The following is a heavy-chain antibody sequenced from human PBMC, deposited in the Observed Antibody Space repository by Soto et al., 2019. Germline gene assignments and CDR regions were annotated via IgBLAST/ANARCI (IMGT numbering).Heavy chain of an antibody. V-gene: IGHV5-51*01. Sequence: GESLKISCKGSGYSFTSYWIGWVRQMPGKGLEWMGIIYPGDSDTRYSPSFQGQVTISADKSISTAYLQWSSLKASDTAMYYCASNLYSYGYGRGYYYYGMDVWGQGTTVTV. CDR2: IYPGDSDT. D-gene: IGHD5-18*01. J-gene: IGHJ6*02. CDR1: GYSFTSYW. CDR3: ASNLYSYGYGRGYYYYGMDV.